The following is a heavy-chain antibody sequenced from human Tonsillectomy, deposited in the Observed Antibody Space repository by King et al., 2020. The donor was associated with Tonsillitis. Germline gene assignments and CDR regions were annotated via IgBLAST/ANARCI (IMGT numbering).Heavy chain of an antibody. D-gene: IGHD3-10*01. V-gene: IGHV3-15*01. CDR3: PTLGDDSDAFDF. CDR1: GFTFSHAW. Sequence: VQLVEFGGGLVKPGGSLRLSCAASGFTFSHAWMSWVRQAPGRGLEWVGRIKSKTDGGTTDYAAPVKGRFTVSRDDSKNTLYLQMNSVKNEDTAVYYCPTLGDDSDAFDFWGQGTLVTVSS. J-gene: IGHJ3*01. CDR2: IKSKTDGGTT.